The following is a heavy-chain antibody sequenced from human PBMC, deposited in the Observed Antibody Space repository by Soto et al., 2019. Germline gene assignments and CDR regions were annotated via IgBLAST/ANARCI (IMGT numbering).Heavy chain of an antibody. V-gene: IGHV3-33*01. Sequence: GGSLRLSCAASGFTFSSYGMHWVRQAPGKGLEWVAVIWYDGSNKYYADSVKGRFTISRDNSKNTLYLQMNSLRAEDTAVYYCARDRDYAVPYYFDYWGQGTLVTVSS. CDR1: GFTFSSYG. J-gene: IGHJ4*02. CDR3: ARDRDYAVPYYFDY. CDR2: IWYDGSNK. D-gene: IGHD4-17*01.